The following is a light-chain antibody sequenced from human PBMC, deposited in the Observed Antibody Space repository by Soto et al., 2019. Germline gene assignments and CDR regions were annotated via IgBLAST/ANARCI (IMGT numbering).Light chain of an antibody. CDR1: ALPKKY. CDR2: EDK. CDR3: YSTDSSDNHWV. V-gene: IGLV3-10*01. Sequence: SYELTQPPSVSVSPGQTARITCSGDALPKKYAFWYQQKSGQAPVLVIYEDKKRPSGIPERFSGSSSGTVATLIISGAQVEDEADYYCYSTDSSDNHWVFGGGTKLTVL. J-gene: IGLJ3*02.